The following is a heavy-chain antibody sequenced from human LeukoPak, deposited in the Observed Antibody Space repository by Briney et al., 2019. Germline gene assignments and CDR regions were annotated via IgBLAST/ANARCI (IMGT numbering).Heavy chain of an antibody. CDR1: GGSISSGSYY. CDR2: IYTSGST. D-gene: IGHD6-13*01. V-gene: IGHV4-61*02. Sequence: SHTLSLTCTVSGGSISSGSYYWSWIRQPAGKGLEWIGRIYTSGSTNYNPSLKSRVTISVDTSKNQFSLKLSSVTAADTAVYYCARGSYSSSWSAWGQGTLVTVSS. J-gene: IGHJ4*02. CDR3: ARGSYSSSWSA.